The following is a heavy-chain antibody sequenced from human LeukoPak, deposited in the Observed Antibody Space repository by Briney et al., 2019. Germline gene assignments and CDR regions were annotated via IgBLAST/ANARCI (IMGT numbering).Heavy chain of an antibody. CDR3: AAVINGPDTVTNAFDI. CDR1: GFTFSSYW. CDR2: INSDGSST. V-gene: IGHV3-74*01. J-gene: IGHJ3*02. D-gene: IGHD4-17*01. Sequence: GGSLRLSCAASGFTFSSYWMHWVRQAPGKGLVGVSRINSDGSSTSYADSVKGRFTISRDNAKNTLHVQMNSLRAEDTAVYYCAAVINGPDTVTNAFDIWGQGTMVTVSS.